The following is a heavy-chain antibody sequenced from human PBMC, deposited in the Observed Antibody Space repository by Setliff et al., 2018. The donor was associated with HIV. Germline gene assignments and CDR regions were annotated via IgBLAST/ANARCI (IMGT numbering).Heavy chain of an antibody. Sequence: GGSLRLSCAASGFSFSSYWMSWVRQAPGKGLEWLSYIGSSGTPIYYADSVKGRFTISRDNSKNMLYLQMDSLRAEDTAVYYCARGRNRNYVVYGMDVWGQGTTVTVSS. CDR3: ARGRNRNYVVYGMDV. D-gene: IGHD1-7*01. J-gene: IGHJ6*02. CDR1: GFSFSSYW. CDR2: IGSSGTPI. V-gene: IGHV3-48*01.